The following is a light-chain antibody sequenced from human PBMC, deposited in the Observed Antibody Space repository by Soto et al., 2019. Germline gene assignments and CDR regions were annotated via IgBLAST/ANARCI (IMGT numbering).Light chain of an antibody. CDR2: DAS. J-gene: IGKJ3*01. CDR1: HDITSY. V-gene: IGKV1-33*01. Sequence: DIQMTQSPSSLSASVGDRVTITCQASHDITSYLYWYQHKPGKAPKLLIYDASILEAGVPSRFSRSGSRTYIPFTISILQPEDVATYYCQKCDSLPTFGPGTTVDFK. CDR3: QKCDSLPT.